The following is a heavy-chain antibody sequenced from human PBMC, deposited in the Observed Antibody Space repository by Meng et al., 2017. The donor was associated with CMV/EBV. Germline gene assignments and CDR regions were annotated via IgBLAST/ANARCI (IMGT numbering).Heavy chain of an antibody. J-gene: IGHJ4*02. D-gene: IGHD2/OR15-2a*01. V-gene: IGHV4-30-4*08. CDR1: RKSIRSGNYY. CDR3: VTRVPSTRDYFAVFDF. Sequence: QAPLEASGHVLVKPSKNLYTTCTSFRKSIRSGNYYWSWVRQTTVKGLEWIGDIHNSGSTYYNPSPESRLTISIDKSKNQFYLKLTSVIAADAAVYYCVTRVPSTRDYFAVFDFWGQGTLVTVSS. CDR2: IHNSGST.